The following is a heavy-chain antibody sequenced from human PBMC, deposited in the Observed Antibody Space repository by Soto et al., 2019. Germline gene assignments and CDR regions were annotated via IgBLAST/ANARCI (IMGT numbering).Heavy chain of an antibody. V-gene: IGHV4-34*01. CDR3: ARRMAGIAVTATFDY. Sequence: PSETLSLTCAVYGGSFSGYYWSWIRQPPGKGLEWIGEINHSGSTNYNPSLKSRVTISVDTSKNQFSLRLSSVTAADTAVYYCARRMAGIAVTATFDYWGRGTLVTVS. D-gene: IGHD6-19*01. CDR1: GGSFSGYY. J-gene: IGHJ4*02. CDR2: INHSGST.